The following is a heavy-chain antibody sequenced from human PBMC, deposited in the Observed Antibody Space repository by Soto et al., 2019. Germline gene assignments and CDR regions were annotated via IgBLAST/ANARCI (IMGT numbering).Heavy chain of an antibody. Sequence: QVQLVESGGGVVQPGRSLRLSCAASGFTFSSYAMHWVRQAPGKGLEWVAVISYDGSNKYYADSVKGRFTISRDNSKNTLYLQMNSLRAEDTAVYYCARDTAQFYGDDLDYWGQGTLVTVSS. CDR2: ISYDGSNK. J-gene: IGHJ4*02. D-gene: IGHD4-17*01. V-gene: IGHV3-30-3*01. CDR1: GFTFSSYA. CDR3: ARDTAQFYGDDLDY.